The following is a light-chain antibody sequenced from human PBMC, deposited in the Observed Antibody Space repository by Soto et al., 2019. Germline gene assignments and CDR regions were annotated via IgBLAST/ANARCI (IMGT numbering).Light chain of an antibody. Sequence: QSALTQPRSVSGSPGQSVTISCTGTSSDVGNYNYVSWYQQYPGKAPKLMIYEVSKRPSGVPDRFSGSKSGNTASLTISGLQTEDEADYYCCSYAGSFTWLFGGGTQLTV. J-gene: IGLJ3*02. V-gene: IGLV2-11*01. CDR2: EVS. CDR1: SSDVGNYNY. CDR3: CSYAGSFTWL.